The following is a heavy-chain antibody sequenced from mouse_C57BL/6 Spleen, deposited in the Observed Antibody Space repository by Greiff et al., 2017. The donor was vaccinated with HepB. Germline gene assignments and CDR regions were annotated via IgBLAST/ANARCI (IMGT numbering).Heavy chain of an antibody. CDR1: GFSLTSYA. Sequence: VKLMESGPGLVAPSQSLSITCTVSGFSLTSYAISWVRQPPGKGLEWLGVIWTGGGTNYNSALKSRLSISKDNSKSQVFLKMNSLQTDDTARYYCARIITTVVATYYYAMDYWGQGTSVTVSS. CDR3: ARIITTVVATYYYAMDY. V-gene: IGHV2-9-1*01. D-gene: IGHD1-1*01. J-gene: IGHJ4*01. CDR2: IWTGGGT.